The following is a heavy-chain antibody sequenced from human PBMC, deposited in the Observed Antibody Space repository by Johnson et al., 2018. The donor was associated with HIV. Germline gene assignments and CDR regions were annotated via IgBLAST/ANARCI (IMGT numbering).Heavy chain of an antibody. CDR1: GFTFSSYA. CDR3: AKGWGAFDI. J-gene: IGHJ3*02. CDR2: ISYDGNNK. D-gene: IGHD3-16*01. V-gene: IGHV3-30*18. Sequence: QVQLVESGGGLVQPGGSLRLSCAASGFTFSSYAMHWVHQAPGKGLEWVAVISYDGNNKYYADSVKGRFTISRDNSKNTLYLQMNSLRAEDTAVYYCAKGWGAFDIWGQGTMVTVSS.